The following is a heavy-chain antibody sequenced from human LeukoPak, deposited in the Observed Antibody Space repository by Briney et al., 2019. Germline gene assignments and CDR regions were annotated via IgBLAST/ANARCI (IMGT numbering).Heavy chain of an antibody. D-gene: IGHD4-17*01. V-gene: IGHV3-23*01. CDR1: GFTFSSYA. CDR2: ISGSGGST. Sequence: GGSLRLSRAASGFTFSSYAMSWVDQAPGKGLEWVSAISGSGGSTYYADSVKGRFTISRDNSKNTLYLQINSLRAEDTAVYYCAKVRDYGDYVWDYWGQGTLVTVSS. J-gene: IGHJ4*02. CDR3: AKVRDYGDYVWDY.